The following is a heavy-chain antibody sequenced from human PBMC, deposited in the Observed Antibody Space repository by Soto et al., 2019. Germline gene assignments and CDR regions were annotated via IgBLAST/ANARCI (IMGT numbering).Heavy chain of an antibody. J-gene: IGHJ4*02. Sequence: EVQLVEYGGGLVQPGGSLRLSCAASGFSFNSYWMGWVRQFPGKGLEWVANIKQDGSEKNYVDSVKGRFTISRDNAKKSLYLQMNSLRAEDTAVYYCARENYFDYWGQGTLVTVSS. CDR3: ARENYFDY. CDR1: GFSFNSYW. CDR2: IKQDGSEK. V-gene: IGHV3-7*04.